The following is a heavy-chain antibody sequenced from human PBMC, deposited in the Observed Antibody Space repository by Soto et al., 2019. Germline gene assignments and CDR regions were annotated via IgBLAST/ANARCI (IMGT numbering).Heavy chain of an antibody. CDR1: GGSFSGQA. CDR3: ARTDYDSSHYYYYGMDV. Sequence: SVKVSCKASGGSFSGQAVSWVRQAPGQRLEWMGGIIPIFRTTNYARKFQGRLTITADESTSTASMELTSLTSEDTAVYYCARTDYDSSHYYYYGMDVWGQGTTVTVSS. D-gene: IGHD3-22*01. CDR2: IIPIFRTT. J-gene: IGHJ6*02. V-gene: IGHV1-69*13.